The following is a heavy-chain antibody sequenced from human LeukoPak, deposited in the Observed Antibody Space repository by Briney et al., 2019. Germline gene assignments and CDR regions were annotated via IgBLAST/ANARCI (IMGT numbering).Heavy chain of an antibody. J-gene: IGHJ4*02. D-gene: IGHD2-21*02. Sequence: SETLSLTCAVYGGSFSGYYWSWIRQPPGKGLEWIGEINHSGSTNYNPSLKSRVTISVDTSKNQFSLKLSSVTAADTAVYYCARGLSPYCGGDCYSGGYYFDYWGQGTLVTVSS. CDR2: INHSGST. V-gene: IGHV4-34*01. CDR1: GGSFSGYY. CDR3: ARGLSPYCGGDCYSGGYYFDY.